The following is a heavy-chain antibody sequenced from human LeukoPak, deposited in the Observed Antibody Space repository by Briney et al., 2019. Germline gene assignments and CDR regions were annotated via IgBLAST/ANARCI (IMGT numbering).Heavy chain of an antibody. Sequence: SVKVSCKASGGTFSSYAISWVRQAPGQGLEWMGGITPMFGTANYAQKFQGRVTISADESTSTAYMELRSLRSEDTAVYYCVRDGSYYDSRGYYYLYWGQGTLVTVSS. CDR1: GGTFSSYA. CDR3: VRDGSYYDSRGYYYLY. CDR2: ITPMFGTA. J-gene: IGHJ4*02. D-gene: IGHD3-22*01. V-gene: IGHV1-69*13.